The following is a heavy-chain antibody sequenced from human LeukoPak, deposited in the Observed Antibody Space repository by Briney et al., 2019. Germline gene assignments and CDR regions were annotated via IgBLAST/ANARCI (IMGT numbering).Heavy chain of an antibody. CDR2: IYPRDSDT. D-gene: IGHD3-10*01. Sequence: GESLRISCKASGYTFTHQWIGWVRQKSGSGLEWMGIIYPRDSDTRYSPSFQGHVSISADTSINTAYLEWSRLEASDTAIYYCARHSDVIGAIWGQGTLVTVSS. V-gene: IGHV5-51*01. J-gene: IGHJ4*02. CDR1: GYTFTHQW. CDR3: ARHSDVIGAI.